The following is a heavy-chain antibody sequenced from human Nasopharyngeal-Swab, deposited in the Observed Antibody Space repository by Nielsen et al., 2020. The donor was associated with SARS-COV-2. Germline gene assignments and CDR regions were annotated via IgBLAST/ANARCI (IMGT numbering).Heavy chain of an antibody. D-gene: IGHD2/OR15-2a*01. CDR3: AKDLRGPYFF. CDR1: GYSFSTYG. V-gene: IGHV3-23*01. CDR2: IVGSGDIRGSGGNT. Sequence: GESLKISCVASGYSFSTYGMSWVRQAPGKVLQWVAAIVGSGDIRGSGGNTYYAASVKGRFTISRDNSKNTLSLQMNSLRAEDTAVYYCAKDLRGPYFFWGQGTLVTVSS. J-gene: IGHJ4*02.